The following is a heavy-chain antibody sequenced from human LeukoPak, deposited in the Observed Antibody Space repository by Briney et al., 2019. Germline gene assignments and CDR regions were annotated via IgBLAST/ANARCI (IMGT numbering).Heavy chain of an antibody. CDR1: GYTFTGYY. D-gene: IGHD3-10*01. J-gene: IGHJ5*01. V-gene: IGHV1-2*02. CDR3: ARDRVLLWFGGKYNWFDS. Sequence: GASVKVSCKASGYTFTGYYMHWVRQAPGQGLEWMGWINPNSGGTNYAQKFQGRVTMTRDTSITTAYMELSRLRSDDTAVYYCARDRVLLWFGGKYNWFDSWGQGTLVTVSS. CDR2: INPNSGGT.